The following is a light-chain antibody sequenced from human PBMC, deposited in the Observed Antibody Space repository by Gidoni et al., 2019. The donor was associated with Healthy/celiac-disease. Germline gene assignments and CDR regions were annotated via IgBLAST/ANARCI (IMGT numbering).Light chain of an antibody. CDR3: QQYDNLPRT. CDR2: DAS. CDR1: QDISNY. Sequence: DIQMTQSPSSLSASVGDRVTITCQASQDISNYLNWYQQKPGKAPKLLIYDASNLETGVPSRFSGSGSVTDFPFTISSLQPEDIATYYCQQYDNLPRTFGRGTKVEIK. J-gene: IGKJ4*02. V-gene: IGKV1-33*01.